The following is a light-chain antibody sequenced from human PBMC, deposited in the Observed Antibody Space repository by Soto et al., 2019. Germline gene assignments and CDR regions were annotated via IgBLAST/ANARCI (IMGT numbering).Light chain of an antibody. J-gene: IGKJ1*01. CDR2: GAS. CDR3: QQYGSSPRT. Sequence: EIAMTQSPAPLSVSPGERATLSCSASQSVSSSYLAWYQQKPGQAPRLIIYGASSRATGIPDRFSGSGSGTDFTLTISRLEPEDFAVYYCQQYGSSPRTFGQGTKVDIK. V-gene: IGKV3-20*01. CDR1: QSVSSSY.